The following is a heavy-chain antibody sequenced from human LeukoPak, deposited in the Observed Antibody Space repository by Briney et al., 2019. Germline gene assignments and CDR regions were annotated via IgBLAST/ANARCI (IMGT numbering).Heavy chain of an antibody. CDR1: GYTFTGYY. J-gene: IGHJ6*02. CDR2: INPNSGGT. V-gene: IGHV1-2*04. D-gene: IGHD3-22*01. CDR3: ARDLGPYDYYYYGMDV. Sequence: ASVKVSRKASGYTFTGYYIHWVRQAPGQGLEWMGWINPNSGGTKYAQKFQGWVTMTRDTSITTAYMELSRLRSDDTAVYYCARDLGPYDYYYYGMDVWGQGTTVTVSS.